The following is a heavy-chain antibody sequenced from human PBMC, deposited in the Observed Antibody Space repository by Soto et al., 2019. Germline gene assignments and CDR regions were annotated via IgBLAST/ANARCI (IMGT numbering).Heavy chain of an antibody. CDR1: GGSISSYY. V-gene: IGHV4-59*08. J-gene: IGHJ3*02. Sequence: PSETLSLTCTVSGGSISSYYWSWIRQPPGKGLEWIGYIYYSGSTNYNPSLKSRVTISVDTSKNQFSLKLSSVTAADTAVYYCARHLEGDSSGWYPPAFDIWGQGTMVTVSS. CDR3: ARHLEGDSSGWYPPAFDI. D-gene: IGHD6-19*01. CDR2: IYYSGST.